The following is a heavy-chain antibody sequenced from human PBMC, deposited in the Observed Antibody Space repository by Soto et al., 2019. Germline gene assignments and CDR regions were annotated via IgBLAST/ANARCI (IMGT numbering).Heavy chain of an antibody. CDR3: ARIPLSGSWFFDY. J-gene: IGHJ4*02. CDR2: IGASGTYT. CDR1: GFTFSSYG. Sequence: GVLRLSCAASGFTFSSYGMSWVRQAPGKGLEWVSAIGASGTYTYYADSVKGRFTVSRDNSKSTLYLQMNSLRAEDTALYYCARIPLSGSWFFDYWGQETLVTVSS. V-gene: IGHV3-23*01. D-gene: IGHD3-9*01.